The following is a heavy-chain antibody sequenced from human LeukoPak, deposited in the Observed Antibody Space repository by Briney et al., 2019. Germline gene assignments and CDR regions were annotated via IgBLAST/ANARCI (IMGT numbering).Heavy chain of an antibody. CDR2: ISGSAGTT. CDR1: GFTLSNYA. CDR3: ARERGVPDAFDI. V-gene: IGHV3-23*01. D-gene: IGHD2-8*01. Sequence: LPGGSLRLSCAASGFTLSNYAMSWVRQPPGKGLEWVSSISGSAGTTYYADSVKGRFTISRDYSKNTLYLQMNSLRAEDTAAYYCARERGVPDAFDIWGQGTMVTVSS. J-gene: IGHJ3*02.